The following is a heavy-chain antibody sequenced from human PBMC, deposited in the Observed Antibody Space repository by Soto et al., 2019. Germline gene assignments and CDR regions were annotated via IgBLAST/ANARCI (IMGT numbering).Heavy chain of an antibody. V-gene: IGHV1-8*01. J-gene: IGHJ6*02. CDR1: GYTFTSYD. Sequence: ASVKVSCKASGYTFTSYDINWVRQATGQGLEWMGWMNPNSGNTGYAQKFQGRVTISRDNAKNTLYLQMNSLRVEDTALYYCARPPHGMDVWGQGTTVTVSS. CDR3: ARPPHGMDV. CDR2: MNPNSGNT.